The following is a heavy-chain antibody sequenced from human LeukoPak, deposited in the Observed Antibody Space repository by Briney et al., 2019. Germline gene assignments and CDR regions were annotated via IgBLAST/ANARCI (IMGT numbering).Heavy chain of an antibody. V-gene: IGHV4-39*01. D-gene: IGHD1-26*01. CDR1: GGSISSSKDY. CDR2: IYYSENT. Sequence: SETLSLTCTVSGGSISSSKDYWGWIRQLPGKGLEWIGSIYYSENTYYNPSLKSRVSISVDTSKNQFTLKLSSVTAADTAVYYCARRTYSENYWKHFDYWGQGTLVTVSS. CDR3: ARRTYSENYWKHFDY. J-gene: IGHJ4*02.